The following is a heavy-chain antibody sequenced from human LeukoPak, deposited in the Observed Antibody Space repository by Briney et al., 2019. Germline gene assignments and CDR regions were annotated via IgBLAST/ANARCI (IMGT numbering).Heavy chain of an antibody. CDR2: ISGSGGST. J-gene: IGHJ4*02. CDR3: AKDLVFPGYYYDSSGYIPFDY. D-gene: IGHD3-22*01. V-gene: IGHV3-23*01. Sequence: GGSLGLSCAASGFTFSSYAMSWVRQAPGKGLEWVSAISGSGGSTYYADSVKGRFTISRDNSKNTLYLQMNSLRAEDTAVYYCAKDLVFPGYYYDSSGYIPFDYWGQGTLVTVSS. CDR1: GFTFSSYA.